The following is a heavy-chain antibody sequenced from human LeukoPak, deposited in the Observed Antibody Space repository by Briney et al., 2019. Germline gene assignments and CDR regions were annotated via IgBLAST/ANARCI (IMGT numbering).Heavy chain of an antibody. V-gene: IGHV3-48*03. CDR2: ISSNGSTI. CDR3: ARRPRFSYADY. Sequence: GGSLRLSCAASGFTFSSYAMNWVRQAPGKGLELVSYISSNGSTIYYADSVKGRFTISRDNAKKSLYLQMNRLRAEDPAVYYCARRPRFSYADYWGQGTLVTVSS. D-gene: IGHD2-2*01. J-gene: IGHJ4*02. CDR1: GFTFSSYA.